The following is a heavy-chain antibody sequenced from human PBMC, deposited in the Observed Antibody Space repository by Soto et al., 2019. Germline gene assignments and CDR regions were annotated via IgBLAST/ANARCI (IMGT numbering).Heavy chain of an antibody. J-gene: IGHJ4*02. V-gene: IGHV3-21*06. CDR3: ARESEDLTSNFDY. CDR2: ISSTTNYI. CDR1: GFTFSSYS. Sequence: GGSLRLSCAASGFTFSSYSMNWVRQAPGKGLEWVSSISSTTNYIYYGDSMKGRFTISRDNAKNSLYLEMNSLRAEDTAVYYCARESEDLTSNFDYWGQGTLVTVSS.